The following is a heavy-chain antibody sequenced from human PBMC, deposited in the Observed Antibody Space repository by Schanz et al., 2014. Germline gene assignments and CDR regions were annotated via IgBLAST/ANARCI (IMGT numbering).Heavy chain of an antibody. Sequence: QVQLLQFGVALVKPGGSLCFSCAASGFTFGIYAMSWVRQAPGKGLEWVAVISYDGRKKYYADSVKGRFTISRDNSKNTLYLQMNSLRVEDTAVYYCARLPVGYGSGIWDVWGQGTSVNVSS. CDR2: ISYDGRKK. D-gene: IGHD3-10*01. CDR1: GFTFGIYA. V-gene: IGHV3-30-3*01. J-gene: IGHJ6*02. CDR3: ARLPVGYGSGIWDV.